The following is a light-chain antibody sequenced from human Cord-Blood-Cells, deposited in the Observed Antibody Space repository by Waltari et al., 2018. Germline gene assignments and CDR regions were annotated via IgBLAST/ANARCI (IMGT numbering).Light chain of an antibody. CDR2: EGS. J-gene: IGLJ3*02. Sequence: QSALTQPASVSGSPGQSITISCTGTSSDVGSYNLVSWYQQHPGKAPKLMIYEGSKRPSGVSNRFSGSKSGNTASRTISGLQAGGEADYYCCAYAGSSTWVFGGGTKLTVL. CDR3: CAYAGSSTWV. V-gene: IGLV2-23*01. CDR1: SSDVGSYNL.